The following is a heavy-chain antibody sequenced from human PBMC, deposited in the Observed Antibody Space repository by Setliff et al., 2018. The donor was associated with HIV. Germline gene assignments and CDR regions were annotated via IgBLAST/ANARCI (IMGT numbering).Heavy chain of an antibody. CDR1: GGSISSSSHY. D-gene: IGHD3-22*01. CDR2: IYYSGST. Sequence: SETLSLTCTVSGGSISSSSHYWGWIRQSPGKGLEWIGSIYYSGSTYYNSSLMSRVTIFVDTSKNQFSLKLSSVTAADTAVYYCARGLSFYDPGGFDYWGQGTLVTAPQ. CDR3: ARGLSFYDPGGFDY. V-gene: IGHV4-39*01. J-gene: IGHJ4*02.